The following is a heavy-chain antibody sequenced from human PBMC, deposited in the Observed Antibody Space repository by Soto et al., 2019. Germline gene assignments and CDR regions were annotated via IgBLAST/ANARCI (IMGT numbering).Heavy chain of an antibody. CDR1: GYTFTSYD. D-gene: IGHD2-2*01. V-gene: IGHV1-8*01. J-gene: IGHJ6*02. Sequence: ASVKVSCKASGYTFTSYDINWVRQATGQGLEWMGWMNPNSGNTGYAQKFQGRVTMSRNTSISTAYMELSSLRSEDTAVYYCAIGPYCSSTSCYPLGIFVNYYGMDVWGQGTTVTVSS. CDR3: AIGPYCSSTSCYPLGIFVNYYGMDV. CDR2: MNPNSGNT.